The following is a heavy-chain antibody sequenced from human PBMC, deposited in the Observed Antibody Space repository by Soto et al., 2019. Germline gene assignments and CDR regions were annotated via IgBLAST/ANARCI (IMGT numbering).Heavy chain of an antibody. Sequence: SETLSLTCAVYGGSFSGYYWSWIRQPPGKGLEWIGEINHSGSTNYNPSLKSRVTISVDTSKNQFSLKLSSVTAADTAVSYCARECYDILTDSPFYRAQETLDPASS. CDR2: INHSGST. V-gene: IGHV4-34*01. J-gene: IGHJ4*01. CDR1: GGSFSGYY. CDR3: ARECYDILTDSPFY. D-gene: IGHD3-9*01.